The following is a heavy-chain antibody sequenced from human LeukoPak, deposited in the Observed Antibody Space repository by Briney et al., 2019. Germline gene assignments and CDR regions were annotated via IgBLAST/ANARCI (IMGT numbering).Heavy chain of an antibody. J-gene: IGHJ6*03. CDR3: ARGIDYYDSSGYLTHYYYMDV. CDR1: GYTFTSYD. CDR2: MNPNSGNT. V-gene: IGHV1-8*03. Sequence: ASVKVSCKASGYTFTSYDINWVRQAPGQGLEWMGWMNPNSGNTVYAQKFQGRVTITRNTSISTAYMELSSLRSEDTAVYYCARGIDYYDSSGYLTHYYYMDVWGKGTTVTVSS. D-gene: IGHD3-22*01.